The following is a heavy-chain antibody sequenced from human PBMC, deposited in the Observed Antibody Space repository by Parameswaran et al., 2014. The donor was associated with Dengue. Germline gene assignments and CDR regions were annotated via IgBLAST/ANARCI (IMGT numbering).Heavy chain of an antibody. CDR2: IIPILGIT. Sequence: WVRQAPGQGLEWMGRIIPILGITNYAQKFQGRVTITADKSTSTAYMELSSLRSEDTAIFYCARDQRDGYIDYWARNPGHRLL. J-gene: IGHJ4*01. D-gene: IGHD5-24*01. V-gene: IGHV1-69*04. CDR3: ARDQRDGYIDY.